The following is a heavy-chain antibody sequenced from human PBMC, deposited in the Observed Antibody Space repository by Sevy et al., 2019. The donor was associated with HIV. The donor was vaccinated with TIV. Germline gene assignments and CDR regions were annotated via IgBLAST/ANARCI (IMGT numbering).Heavy chain of an antibody. J-gene: IGHJ4*02. CDR2: SRNKADSYTT. D-gene: IGHD6-13*01. Sequence: GGSLRLSCAASGFTFSDHYMEWVRQAPGKGLEWVGRSRNKADSYTTEYAASVKGRFTISRDDSRNSLYLQMNSLKTEDTAVYYCTTHAGIAAAGRVFDYWGQGTLVTVSS. V-gene: IGHV3-72*01. CDR3: TTHAGIAAAGRVFDY. CDR1: GFTFSDHY.